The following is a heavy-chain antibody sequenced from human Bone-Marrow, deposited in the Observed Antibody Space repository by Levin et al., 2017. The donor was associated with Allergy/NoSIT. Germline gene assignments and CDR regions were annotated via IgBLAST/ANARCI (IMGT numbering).Heavy chain of an antibody. CDR2: INPNSGAT. CDR3: ARGRTITLIVVATAEH. V-gene: IGHV1-2*02. CDR1: GYAFSGYY. D-gene: IGHD3-22*01. J-gene: IGHJ1*01. Sequence: ASVKVSCEASGYAFSGYYVHWVRQTPGQGLEWMGWINPNSGATKYTPKFQDRVTMTRDTAISTAYMDLSRLTSDDTAVYYCARGRTITLIVVATAEHWGQGTLVTVSS.